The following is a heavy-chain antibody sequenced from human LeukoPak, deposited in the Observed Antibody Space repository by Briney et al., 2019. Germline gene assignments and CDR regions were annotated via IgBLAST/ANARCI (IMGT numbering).Heavy chain of an antibody. D-gene: IGHD6-19*01. J-gene: IGHJ4*02. Sequence: SETLSLTCTVSNGSTSSYYWSWIRQPPGKGLEWIGYISYSGSTNYNPSLKSRVTISVDTSKNQFSLKLSSVTAADTAVFYCARHRYSSGWSDYDYWGQGTLVTVSS. CDR2: ISYSGST. CDR1: NGSTSSYY. CDR3: ARHRYSSGWSDYDY. V-gene: IGHV4-59*08.